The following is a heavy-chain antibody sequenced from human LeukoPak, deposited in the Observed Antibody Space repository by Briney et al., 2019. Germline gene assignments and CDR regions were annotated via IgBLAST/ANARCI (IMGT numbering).Heavy chain of an antibody. Sequence: GASVKVSCKASGGTFSSYTISWVRQAPGQGLEWTGRIIPILGIANYAQKFQGRVTITADKSTSTAYMELSSLRSEDTAVYYCARDIRDYGGNLPSDYWGQGTLVTVSS. CDR2: IIPILGIA. CDR1: GGTFSSYT. V-gene: IGHV1-69*04. CDR3: ARDIRDYGGNLPSDY. J-gene: IGHJ4*02. D-gene: IGHD4-23*01.